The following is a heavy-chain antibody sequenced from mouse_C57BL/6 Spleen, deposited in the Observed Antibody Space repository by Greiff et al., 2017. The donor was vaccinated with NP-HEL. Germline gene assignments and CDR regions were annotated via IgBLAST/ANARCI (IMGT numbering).Heavy chain of an antibody. CDR2: ISDGGSYT. V-gene: IGHV5-4*01. CDR1: GFTFSSYA. CDR3: ARVYSNYRYFDV. D-gene: IGHD2-5*01. Sequence: EVQLVESGGGLVKPGGSLKLSCAASGFTFSSYAMSWVRQTPEKRLEWVATISDGGSYTYYPDNVKGRFTISRDNAKNNLYLQMSHLKSEDTAMYYCARVYSNYRYFDVWGTGTTVTVSS. J-gene: IGHJ1*03.